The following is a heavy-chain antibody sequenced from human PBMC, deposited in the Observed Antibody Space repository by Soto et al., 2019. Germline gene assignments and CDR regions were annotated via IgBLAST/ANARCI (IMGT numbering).Heavy chain of an antibody. CDR1: GYSFAGYW. J-gene: IGHJ4*02. CDR2: IDPSDSQT. D-gene: IGHD3-22*01. CDR3: ARQIYDSDTGPNFQYYFDA. V-gene: IGHV5-10-1*01. Sequence: GESLKISCKGSGYSFAGYWITWVRQKPGKGLEWMGRIDPSDSQTYYSPSFRGHVTISVTKSITTVFLQWSSLRASDTAMYYCARQIYDSDTGPNFQYYFDAWGQGTPVTVSS.